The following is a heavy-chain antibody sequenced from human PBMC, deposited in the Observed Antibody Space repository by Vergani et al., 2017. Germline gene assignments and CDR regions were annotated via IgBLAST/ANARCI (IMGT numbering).Heavy chain of an antibody. J-gene: IGHJ4*02. CDR2: IHHSGST. V-gene: IGHV4-38-2*01. CDR1: DDSISTGHY. CDR3: ARLGSVAGTQEFYFDY. Sequence: QVQLQESGPGLVKPSETLSLTCDVSDDSISTGHYWAWIRQPPGKGLEWIGYIHHSGSTFYNPSLKSRVTVSVATSKNQFSLKLRSVTAADTAFYYCARLGSVAGTQEFYFDYWGQGTLVTVSS. D-gene: IGHD6-19*01.